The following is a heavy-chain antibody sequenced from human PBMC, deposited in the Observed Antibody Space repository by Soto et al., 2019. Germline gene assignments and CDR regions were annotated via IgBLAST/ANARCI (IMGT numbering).Heavy chain of an antibody. CDR2: INAGNGNT. CDR1: GYTFTSYA. CDR3: ARESSSTSCYFDH. D-gene: IGHD2-2*01. Sequence: ASVKVSCKASGYTFTSYAMHWVRQAPGQRLEWMGWINAGNGNTKYAQKLQGRVTMTRDTSTSTAYMELRSLRSDDTAVYYCARESSSTSCYFDHWGQGTLVTVSS. V-gene: IGHV1-3*01. J-gene: IGHJ5*02.